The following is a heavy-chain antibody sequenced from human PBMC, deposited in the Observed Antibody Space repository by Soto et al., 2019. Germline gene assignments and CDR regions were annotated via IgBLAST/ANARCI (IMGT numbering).Heavy chain of an antibody. V-gene: IGHV1-69*13. D-gene: IGHD6-13*01. CDR1: GGSFSSYA. CDR2: IIPIFGTA. J-gene: IGHJ6*02. CDR3: AGGGIAAPVGMDV. Sequence: GDSVKVACKASGGSFSSYAISWVRQAPGQGLEWMGGIIPIFGTANYAQKFQGRVTITADESTSTAYMELSSLRSEYTAVYYCAGGGIAAPVGMDVWGQGTTVTVTS.